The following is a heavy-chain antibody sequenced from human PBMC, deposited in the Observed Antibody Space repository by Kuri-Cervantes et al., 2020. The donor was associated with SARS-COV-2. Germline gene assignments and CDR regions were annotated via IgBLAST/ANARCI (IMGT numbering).Heavy chain of an antibody. Sequence: SETLSLTCTVSGDTISSYSGSFHYWPWIRQPPGKGLEWIGSIYHDESTYSNPSLKGRVTISVDTSKNQISLTVSSAAAADTAVHYCASRGLTVVPTWGQGILVTVSS. CDR1: GDTISSYSGSFHY. D-gene: IGHD2-2*01. CDR3: ASRGLTVVPT. V-gene: IGHV4-39*01. CDR2: IYHDEST. J-gene: IGHJ4*02.